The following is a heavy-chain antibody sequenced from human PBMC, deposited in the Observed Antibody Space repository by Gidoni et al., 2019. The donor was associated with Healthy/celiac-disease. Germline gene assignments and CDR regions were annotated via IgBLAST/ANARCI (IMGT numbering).Heavy chain of an antibody. D-gene: IGHD3-10*01. Sequence: QVHLVQSGRGVVQPGRSLRLPCSASAFTLSSDGIHWVRQAPGKGLEWVAVISYDGSNKYYADSVKGRFTISRDNSKNTLYLQMNSLRAEDTAVYDCAKDRMGGFYYGSGSPLDYWGQGTLVTVSS. V-gene: IGHV3-30*18. CDR3: AKDRMGGFYYGSGSPLDY. CDR2: ISYDGSNK. J-gene: IGHJ4*02. CDR1: AFTLSSDG.